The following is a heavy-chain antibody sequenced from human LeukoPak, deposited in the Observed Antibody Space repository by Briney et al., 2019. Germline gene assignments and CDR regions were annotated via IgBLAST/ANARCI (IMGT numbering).Heavy chain of an antibody. CDR1: GFTVSSNY. CDR3: ARSEMVYATNWFDP. D-gene: IGHD2-8*01. Sequence: GGSLRLSCAASGFTVSSNYMSWVRQAPGKGLEWVSVIYSGGSTYYADSVKGRFTISRDNSKNTLYLQMNSLRAEDTAVYYCARSEMVYATNWFDPWGQGTLVTVSS. V-gene: IGHV3-53*01. CDR2: IYSGGST. J-gene: IGHJ5*02.